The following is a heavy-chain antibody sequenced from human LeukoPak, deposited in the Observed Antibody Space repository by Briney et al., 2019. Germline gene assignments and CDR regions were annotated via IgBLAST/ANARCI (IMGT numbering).Heavy chain of an antibody. CDR2: IVGRGGST. D-gene: IGHD6-19*01. Sequence: GGSLRLSCAASGFTFSSYAMSWVRQAPGKGLEWVSTIVGRGGSTYYADSVKGRFTISRDNSKNTLYLQMNSLRAEDTAVYYCAKFRIAVAGTHYFDYWGQGTLVTVSS. J-gene: IGHJ4*02. V-gene: IGHV3-23*01. CDR1: GFTFSSYA. CDR3: AKFRIAVAGTHYFDY.